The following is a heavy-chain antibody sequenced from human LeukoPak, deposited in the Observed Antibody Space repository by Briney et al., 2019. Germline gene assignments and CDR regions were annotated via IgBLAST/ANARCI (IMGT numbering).Heavy chain of an antibody. Sequence: ASVKVSCKVSGYTLTELSMHWVRQAPGKGLEWMGGFDPEDGETIYAQKFQGRVTMTEDTSTDTAYMELRSLRSDDTAVYYCARDIAAAATGAFDIWGQGTMVTVSS. CDR1: GYTLTELS. CDR2: FDPEDGET. J-gene: IGHJ3*02. D-gene: IGHD6-13*01. V-gene: IGHV1-24*01. CDR3: ARDIAAAATGAFDI.